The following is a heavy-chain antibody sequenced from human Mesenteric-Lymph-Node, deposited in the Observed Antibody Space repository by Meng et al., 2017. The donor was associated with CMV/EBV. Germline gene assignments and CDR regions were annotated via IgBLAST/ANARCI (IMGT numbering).Heavy chain of an antibody. Sequence: GESLKISCAASGFTFSSYAMSWVRQAPGKGLEWVSAISGSGGSTYYADSVKGRFTISRDNSKNTLYLQMNSLRAEDTAVYYCARAQSHYDSTSYNLDFWGQGTTVTVSS. CDR1: GFTFSSYA. CDR2: ISGSGGST. J-gene: IGHJ6*02. CDR3: ARAQSHYDSTSYNLDF. D-gene: IGHD3-22*01. V-gene: IGHV3-23*01.